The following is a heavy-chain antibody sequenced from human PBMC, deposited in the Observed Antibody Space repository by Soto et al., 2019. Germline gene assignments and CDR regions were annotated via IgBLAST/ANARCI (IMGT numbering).Heavy chain of an antibody. D-gene: IGHD5-12*01. CDR1: GYTLTELS. CDR3: APLRGRDGYNHPLPYDY. V-gene: IGHV1-24*01. J-gene: IGHJ4*01. CDR2: FDPEDGET. Sequence: ASVKVSCKVSGYTLTELSMHWVRQAPGKGLEWMGGFDPEDGETIYAQKFQGRVTMTEDTSTDTDYMELSSLRSEDTAVYCCAPLRGRDGYNHPLPYDYWGQGTLVTGSS.